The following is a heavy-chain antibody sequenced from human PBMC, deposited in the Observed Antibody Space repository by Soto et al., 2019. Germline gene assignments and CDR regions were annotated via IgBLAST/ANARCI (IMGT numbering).Heavy chain of an antibody. CDR2: ISFDGSTQ. V-gene: IGHV3-30*03. D-gene: IGHD3-3*01. CDR1: GFGFSSYG. J-gene: IGHJ4*02. Sequence: VQLLESGGGVAQPGRSLRLSCRASGFGFSSYGMLWVRQAPGKGPEWVAFISFDGSTQYYADSVRGRFTISRDNSENTLYWQRDTRIVEDTAMYYCAREGVFGLVKIIPPDYWGQGPQVTVSA. CDR3: AREGVFGLVKIIPPDY.